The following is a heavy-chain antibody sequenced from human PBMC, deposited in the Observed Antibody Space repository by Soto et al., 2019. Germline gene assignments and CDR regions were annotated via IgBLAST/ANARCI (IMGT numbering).Heavy chain of an antibody. CDR3: ARGEVGGLLWFGELSMGAWFDP. Sequence: QVQLQQWGAGLLKPSETLSLTCAVYGGSFSGYYWSWIRQPPGKGLEWIGEINHSGSTNYNPSLKSRVTTSVDTSKNQFSLKLSSVTAADTAVYYCARGEVGGLLWFGELSMGAWFDPWGQGTLVTVSS. CDR2: INHSGST. D-gene: IGHD3-10*01. CDR1: GGSFSGYY. J-gene: IGHJ5*02. V-gene: IGHV4-34*01.